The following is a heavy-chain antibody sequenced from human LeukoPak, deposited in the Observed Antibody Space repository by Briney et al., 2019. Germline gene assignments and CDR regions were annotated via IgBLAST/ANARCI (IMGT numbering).Heavy chain of an antibody. D-gene: IGHD3-22*01. Sequence: GGSLRLSCAASGFTFSNYEMIWVRQAPGKGLEWVAYISSSDRTISGSTIYYADSVKGRFTISRDNAKNPLYLQMNSLRAEDTAVYYCARDDYDSSTPYYFDYWGQGTLVTVSS. J-gene: IGHJ4*02. CDR2: ISSSDRTISGSTI. CDR1: GFTFSNYE. V-gene: IGHV3-48*03. CDR3: ARDDYDSSTPYYFDY.